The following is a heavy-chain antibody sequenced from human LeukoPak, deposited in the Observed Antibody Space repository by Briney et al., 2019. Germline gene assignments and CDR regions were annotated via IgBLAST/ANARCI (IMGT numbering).Heavy chain of an antibody. CDR2: IYYSGST. J-gene: IGHJ4*02. D-gene: IGHD6-13*01. V-gene: IGHV4-59*08. CDR3: ASRGSSSWPIDY. Sequence: PSETLSLTCTVSGGSISSYHWSWIRQPPGKGLEWIGYIYYSGSTNYNPSLKSRVTISVDTSKNQFSLKLSSVTAADTAVYYCASRGSSSWPIDYWGQGTLVTVSS. CDR1: GGSISSYH.